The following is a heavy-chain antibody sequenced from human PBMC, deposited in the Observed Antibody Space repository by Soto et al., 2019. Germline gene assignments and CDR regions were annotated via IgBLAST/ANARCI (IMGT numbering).Heavy chain of an antibody. CDR2: IYYSGST. V-gene: IGHV4-30-4*08. Sequence: SSETLSLTCTVSGGSISSGGYYWSWIRQHPGKGLEWIGYIYYSGSTYYNPSLKSRVTISVDTSKNQFSLKLSSVTAADTAVYYCARERYYYDSSGYLLAHYFDYWGQGTLVTVSS. J-gene: IGHJ4*02. CDR3: ARERYYYDSSGYLLAHYFDY. CDR1: GGSISSGGYY. D-gene: IGHD3-22*01.